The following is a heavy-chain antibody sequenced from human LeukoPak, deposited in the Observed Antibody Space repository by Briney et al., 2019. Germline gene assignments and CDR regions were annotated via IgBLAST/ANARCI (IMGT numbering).Heavy chain of an antibody. Sequence: GRSLRLSCAASGFTFSDYYMSWIRQAPGKGLEWVSYISSSGSTIYYADSVKGRFTISRDNAKNSLYLQMNSLRDEDTAVYYCAREGYDSRYYYYMDVWGKGTTVTISS. CDR2: ISSSGSTI. D-gene: IGHD3-22*01. CDR1: GFTFSDYY. CDR3: AREGYDSRYYYYMDV. J-gene: IGHJ6*03. V-gene: IGHV3-11*04.